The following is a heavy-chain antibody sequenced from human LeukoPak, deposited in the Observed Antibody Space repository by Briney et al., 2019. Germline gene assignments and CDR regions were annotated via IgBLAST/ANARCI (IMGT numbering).Heavy chain of an antibody. D-gene: IGHD5-18*01. CDR1: GFTVSNNY. Sequence: PGESLRLSCAASGFTVSNNYMSWVRQAPGKGLEWVSVIYSGGSTYYADSVKGRFTISRDNSKNTLYLQMYSLRAEDTAVYYCAKDLGGYSYGRIDYWGQGTLVTVSS. CDR3: AKDLGGYSYGRIDY. V-gene: IGHV3-53*01. J-gene: IGHJ4*02. CDR2: IYSGGST.